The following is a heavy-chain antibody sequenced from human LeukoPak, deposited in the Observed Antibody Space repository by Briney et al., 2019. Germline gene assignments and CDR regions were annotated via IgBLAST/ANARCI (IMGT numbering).Heavy chain of an antibody. V-gene: IGHV4-59*03. D-gene: IGHD5-18*01. J-gene: IGHJ4*02. Sequence: SSETLSLTCTVSGGSISSYYWSWIRQPPGKGLEWIAYLYDSVRTKDNPSLKGRVTLSADTSKNQHSLRLSSVTAADTAVYYCATIKRGDIYGYFDFWGQGILVTVSS. CDR2: LYDSVRT. CDR1: GGSISSYY. CDR3: ATIKRGDIYGYFDF.